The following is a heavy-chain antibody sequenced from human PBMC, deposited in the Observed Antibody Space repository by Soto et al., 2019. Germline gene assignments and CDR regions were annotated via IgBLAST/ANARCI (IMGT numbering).Heavy chain of an antibody. V-gene: IGHV1-69*02. Sequence: GASVKVSCKAIGYSFTSHYMHWVRQAPGQGLEWMGRIIPILGIANYAQKFQGRVTITADKSTSTAYMELSSLRSEDTAVYYCKYSYGSLFDYWGQGTLVTVSS. D-gene: IGHD5-18*01. CDR2: IIPILGIA. J-gene: IGHJ4*02. CDR3: KYSYGSLFDY. CDR1: GYSFTSHY.